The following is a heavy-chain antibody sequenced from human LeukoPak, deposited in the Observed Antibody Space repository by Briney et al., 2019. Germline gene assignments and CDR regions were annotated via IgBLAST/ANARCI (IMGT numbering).Heavy chain of an antibody. CDR3: ARGGPDYYDSSGYYYDY. D-gene: IGHD3-22*01. V-gene: IGHV3-21*01. J-gene: IGHJ4*02. CDR1: GFTFSSYS. Sequence: PGGSLRLSCAASGFTFSSYSMNWVRQAPGKGLEWVSSISSSSSYIYYADSVKGRFTISRDNAKNSLYLQMNSLRAEDTAVYYCARGGPDYYDSSGYYYDYWGQGTLVTVSS. CDR2: ISSSSSYI.